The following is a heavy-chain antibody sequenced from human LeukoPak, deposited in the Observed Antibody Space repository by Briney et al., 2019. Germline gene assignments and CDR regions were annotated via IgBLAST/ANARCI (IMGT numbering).Heavy chain of an antibody. D-gene: IGHD3-3*01. J-gene: IGHJ4*02. CDR1: GFTFSPYW. CDR3: TRGSEWTSGVSDY. CDR2: VSGTSTHI. Sequence: GGSLRLSCAASGFTFSPYWMSWVRQAPGKGLEWVSSVSGTSTHIYYADSVKGRFTVSRDNAQNSLYLQMNSLRAEDTAVYYCTRGSEWTSGVSDYWGQGTLVTVSS. V-gene: IGHV3-21*01.